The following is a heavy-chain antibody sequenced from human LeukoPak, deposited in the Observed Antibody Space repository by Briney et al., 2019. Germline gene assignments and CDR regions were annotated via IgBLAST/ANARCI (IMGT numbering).Heavy chain of an antibody. J-gene: IGHJ4*02. Sequence: PSETLSLTCTVSGGSISSYYWSWIRQPPGKGLEWIGYIYYSGSTNYNPSLKSRVTISVDTSKNQFSLKLSSVTAADTAVYYCARLRWSSPDYWGQRTLVTVSS. CDR3: ARLRWSSPDY. V-gene: IGHV4-59*01. D-gene: IGHD4-23*01. CDR2: IYYSGST. CDR1: GGSISSYY.